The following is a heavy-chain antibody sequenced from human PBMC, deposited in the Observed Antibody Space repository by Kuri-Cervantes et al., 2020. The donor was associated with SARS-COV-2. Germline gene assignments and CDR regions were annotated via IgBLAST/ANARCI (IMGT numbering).Heavy chain of an antibody. D-gene: IGHD5-24*01. Sequence: ESLKISCAAYGGSFSGYYWSWIRQPPGKGLEWIGVINHSGSATYNPSLQSRVFISVDTSKNQFSLKLISVTAADTAVYYCARGRESNSPYYYHYYMDVWGKGTTVTVSS. V-gene: IGHV4-34*01. CDR2: INHSGSA. J-gene: IGHJ6*03. CDR1: GGSFSGYY. CDR3: ARGRESNSPYYYHYYMDV.